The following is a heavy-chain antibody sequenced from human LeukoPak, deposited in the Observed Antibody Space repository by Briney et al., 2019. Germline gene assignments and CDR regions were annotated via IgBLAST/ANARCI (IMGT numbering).Heavy chain of an antibody. CDR3: AKGGDSSSWYGRAFDI. CDR2: ISSSSSTI. Sequence: GGSLRLSCSASGFTFSSYSMIWVRQAPGKGRVWVSYISSSSSTIYYAASVKGRFTISRDNAKNSLYPQMNSLRAEDTAVYYCAKGGDSSSWYGRAFDIWGQGTMVTVSS. V-gene: IGHV3-48*01. J-gene: IGHJ3*02. CDR1: GFTFSSYS. D-gene: IGHD6-13*01.